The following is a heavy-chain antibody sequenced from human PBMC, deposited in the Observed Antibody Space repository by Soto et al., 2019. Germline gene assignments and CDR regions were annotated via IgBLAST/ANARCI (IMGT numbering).Heavy chain of an antibody. CDR3: ARGPPIVMGTPIVPRNYYFDY. CDR2: VYYTRTT. CDR1: GGSIRTGDYY. V-gene: IGHV4-39*02. J-gene: IGHJ4*02. D-gene: IGHD2-21*02. Sequence: SETLSLTCTVSGGSIRTGDYYWVWIRQTPGRGLEWIGSVYYTRTTYYTPSLQGRVTMSADTSKNTFFLELRSVTAADTAVYYCARGPPIVMGTPIVPRNYYFDYWGQGTLVTVSS.